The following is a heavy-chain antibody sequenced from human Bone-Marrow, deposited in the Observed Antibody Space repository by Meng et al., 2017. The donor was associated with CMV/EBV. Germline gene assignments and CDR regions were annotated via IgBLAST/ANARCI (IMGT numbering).Heavy chain of an antibody. CDR3: ARVSRRRYDFWSGPIDY. Sequence: SETLSLTCTVSGGSISSSSYYWGWIRQPPGKGLEWIGSIYYRGSTYYNPSLKSRVTISVDTSKNQFSLKLSSVTAADTAVYYCARVSRRRYDFWSGPIDYWGQGTLVTVSS. CDR1: GGSISSSSYY. V-gene: IGHV4-39*07. J-gene: IGHJ4*02. D-gene: IGHD3-3*01. CDR2: IYYRGST.